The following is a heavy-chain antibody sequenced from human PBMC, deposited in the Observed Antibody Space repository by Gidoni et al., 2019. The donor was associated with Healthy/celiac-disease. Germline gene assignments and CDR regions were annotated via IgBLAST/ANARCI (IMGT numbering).Heavy chain of an antibody. J-gene: IGHJ4*02. CDR2: ILHSGST. Sequence: QLQLQDSGSGLVKPSQTMSPTCAVSGGPISSGGYSWSWIRQLPGKGMEWIGYILHSGSTCYSPSLKSRVTISVDRSKNQFSLKLSSVTAADTAVYYCARAEIAVAGTWYFNYLGRGTLVTVSS. D-gene: IGHD6-19*01. CDR3: ARAEIAVAGTWYFNY. CDR1: GGPISSGGYS. V-gene: IGHV4-30-2*01.